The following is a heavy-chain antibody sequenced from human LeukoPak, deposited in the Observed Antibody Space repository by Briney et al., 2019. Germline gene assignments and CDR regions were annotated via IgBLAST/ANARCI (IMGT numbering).Heavy chain of an antibody. Sequence: ASVKVSCKASGYTFTGYYMHWVRQAPGQGLEWMGWINPNSGGTNYAQKFQGRVTMTRDTSISTAYMELSRLRSDDTAVYYCARELRYFDWLLRRDYYYYYGMDVWGQGTTVTVSS. CDR2: INPNSGGT. D-gene: IGHD3-9*01. CDR1: GYTFTGYY. V-gene: IGHV1-2*02. J-gene: IGHJ6*02. CDR3: ARELRYFDWLLRRDYYYYYGMDV.